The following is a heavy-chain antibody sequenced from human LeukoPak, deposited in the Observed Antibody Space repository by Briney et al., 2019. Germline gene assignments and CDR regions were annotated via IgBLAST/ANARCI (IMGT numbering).Heavy chain of an antibody. J-gene: IGHJ2*01. V-gene: IGHV3-33*01. CDR2: IWHDGSKK. CDR1: GFTFSTYG. CDR3: AREFGRRYSSSSAPEYFDL. D-gene: IGHD4-11*01. Sequence: GRSLRLSCAASGFTFSTYGMPWVRQAPGKGLEWVAFIWHDGSKKIFADSVKGRFTISRDNSKNTLYLQMSSLRAEDTAVYYCAREFGRRYSSSSAPEYFDLWGRGALVTVYS.